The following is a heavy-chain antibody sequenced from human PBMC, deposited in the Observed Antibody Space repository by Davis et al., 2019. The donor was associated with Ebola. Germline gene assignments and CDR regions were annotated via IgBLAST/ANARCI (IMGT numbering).Heavy chain of an antibody. J-gene: IGHJ3*01. CDR3: ARGPAVTGTGNSFDL. CDR1: GFTFSSYW. D-gene: IGHD1-1*01. Sequence: GESLKIPCAASGFTFSSYWMSWVRQAPGKGLEWVANIKQDGSEKYYVDSVKGRFTISRDNAKNSLYLQMNSLRAEDTAVYYCARGPAVTGTGNSFDLWGQGTGVTISS. CDR2: IKQDGSEK. V-gene: IGHV3-7*01.